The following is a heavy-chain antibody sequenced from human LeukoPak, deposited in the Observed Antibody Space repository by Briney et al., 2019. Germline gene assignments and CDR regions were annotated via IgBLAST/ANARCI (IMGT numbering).Heavy chain of an antibody. CDR3: ARVPPKGLATITLDY. J-gene: IGHJ4*02. CDR1: GGTFSNNP. Sequence: GASVTVSFKASGGTFSNNPISWVRQAPGQGLEWMGWISAYNGNTNYAQKLQGRVTITTDTSTSTAYMELRSLRSDDTAVYYCARVPPKGLATITLDYWGQGTLVTVSS. D-gene: IGHD5-12*01. CDR2: ISAYNGNT. V-gene: IGHV1-18*01.